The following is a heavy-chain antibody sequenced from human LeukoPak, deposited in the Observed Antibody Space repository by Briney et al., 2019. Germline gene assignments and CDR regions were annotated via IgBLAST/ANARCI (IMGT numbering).Heavy chain of an antibody. CDR2: IYYSGST. CDR3: ARVQLGYSSGWYSPPRYYFDY. D-gene: IGHD6-19*01. V-gene: IGHV4-59*01. Sequence: TSETLSLTCTVSGGSISSYYWSWIRQPPGKGLEWIGYIYYSGSTNYNPSLKSRVTISVDTSKNQFSLKLSSVTAADTAVYYCARVQLGYSSGWYSPPRYYFDYWGQGTLVTVSS. J-gene: IGHJ4*02. CDR1: GGSISSYY.